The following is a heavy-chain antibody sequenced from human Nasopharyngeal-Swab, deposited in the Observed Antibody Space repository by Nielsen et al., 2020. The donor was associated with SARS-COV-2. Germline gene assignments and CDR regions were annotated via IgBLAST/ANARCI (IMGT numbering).Heavy chain of an antibody. V-gene: IGHV3-30*18. CDR3: AKDETTTGYYFDY. J-gene: IGHJ4*02. CDR1: GFTFSSYG. Sequence: GGSLRLSCAASGFTFSSYGMHWVRQAPGKGLEWVAVISYDGSNKYYADSVKGRFTISRDNSKNTLYLQMNGLRAEDTAVYYCAKDETTTGYYFDYWGQGTLVTVSS. D-gene: IGHD4-17*01. CDR2: ISYDGSNK.